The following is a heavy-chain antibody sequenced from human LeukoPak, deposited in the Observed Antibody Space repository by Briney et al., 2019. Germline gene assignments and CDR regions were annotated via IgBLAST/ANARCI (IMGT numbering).Heavy chain of an antibody. V-gene: IGHV4-38-2*02. CDR2: IYLSGST. Sequence: SETLSLTCTVSGYSISSGYYWGWIRPPPGKGLEWIGSIYLSGSTYFHPSLNSRAILSVQTSIKQFALTAIYVTATEAAVTYCANWFDPWGQGTLVTVSS. J-gene: IGHJ5*02. CDR3: ANWFDP. CDR1: GYSISSGYY.